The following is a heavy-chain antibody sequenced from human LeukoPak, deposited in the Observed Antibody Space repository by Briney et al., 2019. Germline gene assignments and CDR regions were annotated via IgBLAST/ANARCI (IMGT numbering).Heavy chain of an antibody. V-gene: IGHV3-74*01. D-gene: IGHD6-19*01. CDR3: ARAAGYSSDWYWFDP. CDR1: GFTFSGYW. Sequence: PGESLRLSCAASGFTFSGYWMHWVRQAPGKGLVWVSRINTDGSSTSYADSVKGRFTISRDNAKNTLYLHMNSLRAEDTAVYYCARAAGYSSDWYWFDPWGQGTLVTVSS. CDR2: INTDGSST. J-gene: IGHJ5*02.